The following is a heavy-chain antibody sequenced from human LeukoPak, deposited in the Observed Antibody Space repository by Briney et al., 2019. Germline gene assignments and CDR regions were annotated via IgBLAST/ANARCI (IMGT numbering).Heavy chain of an antibody. CDR1: GYTFTSYG. D-gene: IGHD4-17*01. J-gene: IGHJ6*03. CDR3: ARRGGKNYGDYVLYYYYMDV. Sequence: GASVKVSCKASGYTFTSYGISWVRQAPGQGLEWMGWISAYNSNTNYAQKLQGRVTMTTDTSTSTAYMELRGLRSDDTAVYYCARRGGKNYGDYVLYYYYMDVWGKGTTVTVSS. V-gene: IGHV1-18*01. CDR2: ISAYNSNT.